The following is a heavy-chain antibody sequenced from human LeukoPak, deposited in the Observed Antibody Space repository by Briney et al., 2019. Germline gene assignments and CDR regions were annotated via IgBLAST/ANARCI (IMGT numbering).Heavy chain of an antibody. Sequence: GGSLRLSCAASGFTFSSYWMHWVRQAPGKGLVWVSRINSDGSSTSYADSVKGRFTISRDNAKYTLYLQMNSLRAEDTAVYFCARERVSDASGGGLIDAYLFYYYGMDVWGQGTTVTVSS. CDR2: INSDGSST. V-gene: IGHV3-74*01. D-gene: IGHD1-26*01. J-gene: IGHJ6*02. CDR1: GFTFSSYW. CDR3: ARERVSDASGGGLIDAYLFYYYGMDV.